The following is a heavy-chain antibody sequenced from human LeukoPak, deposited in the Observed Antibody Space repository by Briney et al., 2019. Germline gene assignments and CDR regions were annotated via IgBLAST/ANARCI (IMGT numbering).Heavy chain of an antibody. CDR1: GYTFTCYY. V-gene: IGHV1-2*02. D-gene: IGHD1-26*01. Sequence: ASVKVSCKASGYTFTCYYIHWVRQAPGQGLEWMGWINPNNGDTNYAQKFQGRVTMTRDTSISTAYMELSRLRYDDTAVYYCARSRSGFDYWGQGTLVTVSS. CDR3: ARSRSGFDY. CDR2: INPNNGDT. J-gene: IGHJ4*02.